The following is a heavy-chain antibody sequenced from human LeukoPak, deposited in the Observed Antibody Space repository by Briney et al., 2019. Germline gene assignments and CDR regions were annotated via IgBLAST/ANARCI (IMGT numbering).Heavy chain of an antibody. CDR1: GFTFSSYA. CDR3: ARDRVRGSSGPFGY. Sequence: GGSLRLFCAASGFTFSSYAMHWVRQAPGKGLEWVAVISYDGSNKYYADSVKGRFTISRDNSKNTLYLQMNSLRAEDTAVYYCARDRVRGSSGPFGYWGQGTLVTVSS. J-gene: IGHJ4*02. CDR2: ISYDGSNK. V-gene: IGHV3-30-3*01. D-gene: IGHD3-22*01.